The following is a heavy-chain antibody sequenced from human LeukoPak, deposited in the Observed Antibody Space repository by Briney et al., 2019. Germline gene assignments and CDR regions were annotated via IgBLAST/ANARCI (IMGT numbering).Heavy chain of an antibody. J-gene: IGHJ4*02. D-gene: IGHD4-23*01. CDR3: TRWEEGGKSSDY. V-gene: IGHV3-73*01. Sequence: PGGSLRLSCAASGFCFSGSAMHWVRQASGEGLEWVGRIRNKDNDYATAYAASVKGRFTISRDDSKNTAYLQMTSLRSEDTALYYCTRWEEGGKSSDYWGQGTLGTVSS. CDR1: GFCFSGSA. CDR2: IRNKDNDYAT.